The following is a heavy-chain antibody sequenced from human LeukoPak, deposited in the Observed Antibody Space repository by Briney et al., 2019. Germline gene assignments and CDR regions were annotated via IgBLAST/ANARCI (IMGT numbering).Heavy chain of an antibody. CDR3: ATGSSDRPYFYNGMDV. D-gene: IGHD6-25*01. Sequence: GGSLRLSCAASGFTFSSYAMTWVRQAPGKGLEWVSTISGSGITTYYADSVKGRFTIFRDNSKNTLYLQMTSLRADDTAEYYCATGSSDRPYFYNGMDVWGQGTSVTVSS. J-gene: IGHJ6*02. V-gene: IGHV3-23*01. CDR1: GFTFSSYA. CDR2: ISGSGITT.